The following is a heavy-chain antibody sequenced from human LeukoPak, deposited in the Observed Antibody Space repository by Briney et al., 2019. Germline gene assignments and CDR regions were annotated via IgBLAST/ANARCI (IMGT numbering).Heavy chain of an antibody. CDR3: ARGRGTTMVRGVITNYFDI. CDR1: GYTFTAHY. CDR2: IDPNSGGT. D-gene: IGHD3-10*01. J-gene: IGHJ2*01. V-gene: IGHV1-2*02. Sequence: ASVTVSCKASGYTFTAHYIHWVRQAPGQGLEWMGWIDPNSGGTNYAQKFQGSVTMTGDTSINTAFMELSRLTSDDTATYYCARGRGTTMVRGVITNYFDIWGRGSLVTVSS.